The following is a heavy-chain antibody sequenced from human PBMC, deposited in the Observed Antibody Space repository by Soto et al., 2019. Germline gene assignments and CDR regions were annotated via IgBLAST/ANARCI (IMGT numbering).Heavy chain of an antibody. J-gene: IGHJ4*02. CDR2: IFHSGST. CDR3: AREVMYSPSRGFPIIN. CDR1: GDAIGNGDYY. D-gene: IGHD2-21*01. V-gene: IGHV4-31*03. Sequence: QVQLQESGPGLVKPSQTLSVTCTVSGDAIGNGDYYWTWIRQHPGKALEWLGNIFHSGSTYSNPSLNSRVTISLDTSKNMFSLRLTSVTAADTAVYYCAREVMYSPSRGFPIINWGQGTLVTVSS.